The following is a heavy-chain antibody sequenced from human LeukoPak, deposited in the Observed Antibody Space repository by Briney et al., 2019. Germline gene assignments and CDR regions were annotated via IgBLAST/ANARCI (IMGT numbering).Heavy chain of an antibody. J-gene: IGHJ4*02. CDR1: GYSISSDNY. Sequence: SSETLSLTCAVSGYSISSDNYWVWIRQPPGQGLERTGGIYHSGSPYYNPPLKSRVTMSVDTSKNQFSLKLRSVTAADTAVYYCARAPRDSSSSNYMRRFDYWGQGTLVTVSS. CDR2: IYHSGSP. V-gene: IGHV4-38-2*01. CDR3: ARAPRDSSSSNYMRRFDY. D-gene: IGHD3-22*01.